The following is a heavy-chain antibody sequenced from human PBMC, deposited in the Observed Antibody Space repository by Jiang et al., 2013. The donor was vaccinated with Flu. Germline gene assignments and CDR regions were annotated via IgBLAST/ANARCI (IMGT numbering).Heavy chain of an antibody. CDR1: GFTFSSYA. CDR2: ISGSGGST. J-gene: IGHJ5*02. V-gene: IGHV3-23*01. D-gene: IGHD1-7*01. CDR3: AKDPAELELGSAWFDP. Sequence: RLSCAASGFTFSSYAMSWVRQAPGKGLEWVSAISGSGGSTYYADSVKGRFTISRDNSKNTLYLQMNSLRAEDTAVYYCAKDPAELELGSAWFDPWGQGTLVTVSS.